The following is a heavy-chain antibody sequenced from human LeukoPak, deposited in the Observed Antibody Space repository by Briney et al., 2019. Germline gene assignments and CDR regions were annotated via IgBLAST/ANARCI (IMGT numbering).Heavy chain of an antibody. J-gene: IGHJ4*02. D-gene: IGHD1-26*01. CDR3: TTDSQGSEQVY. CDR1: GITFSSYG. CDR2: ISSTGGTT. V-gene: IGHV3-23*01. Sequence: GGSLRLSCAASGITFSSYGMSWVRQAPGKGLEWVSSISSTGGTTYYADSVKGRFTISRDNSKNTLYLQMNSLKTEDTAVYYCTTDSQGSEQVYWGQGTLVTVSS.